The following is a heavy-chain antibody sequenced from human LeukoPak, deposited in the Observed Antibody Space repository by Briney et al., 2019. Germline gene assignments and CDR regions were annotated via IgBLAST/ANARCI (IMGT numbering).Heavy chain of an antibody. Sequence: SETLSLTCAVSGYSISGGYYWGWIRQPPGKGLEWIGIIYHSGSTYYNPSLKSRVTISVDTSKNQFSLRVTSVTAADTAVYYCARHFVRSGSYWADYWGQGTLVTVSS. V-gene: IGHV4-38-2*01. CDR1: GYSISGGYY. CDR3: ARHFVRSGSYWADY. J-gene: IGHJ4*02. D-gene: IGHD1-26*01. CDR2: IYHSGST.